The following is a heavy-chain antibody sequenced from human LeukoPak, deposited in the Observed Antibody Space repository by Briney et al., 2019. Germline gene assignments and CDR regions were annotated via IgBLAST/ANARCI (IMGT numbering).Heavy chain of an antibody. V-gene: IGHV4-28*03. D-gene: IGHD4-17*01. J-gene: IGHJ3*02. CDR3: AREDTVTSGNAFDI. CDR2: IYYSGST. CDR1: GYSISSSNW. Sequence: SDTLSLTCAVSGYSISSSNWWGWIRQPPGKGLEWMGYIYYSGSTYYNPSLKSRVTMSVDTSKNQFSLKLSSVTAVDTAEYYCAREDTVTSGNAFDIWGQGTMVTVSS.